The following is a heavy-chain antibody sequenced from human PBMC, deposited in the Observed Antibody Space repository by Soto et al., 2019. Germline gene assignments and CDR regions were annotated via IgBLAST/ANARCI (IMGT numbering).Heavy chain of an antibody. D-gene: IGHD3-22*01. Sequence: SETRSLTCAVSGYSISSGYYWGWLRQPPGKGLEWIGSIYHVGSTYYNPSLNSRVTLSIDMTNNHVSLILNSVTAADTAVYYCARVGPWVPYYYDSSPYTFENWFDPWGQGTLVSVSS. J-gene: IGHJ5*02. V-gene: IGHV4-38-2*01. CDR1: GYSISSGYY. CDR2: IYHVGST. CDR3: ARVGPWVPYYYDSSPYTFENWFDP.